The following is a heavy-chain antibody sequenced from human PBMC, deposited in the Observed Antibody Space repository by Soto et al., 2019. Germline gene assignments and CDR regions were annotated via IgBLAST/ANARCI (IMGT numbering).Heavy chain of an antibody. CDR1: GYTLTELS. D-gene: IGHD3-3*01. CDR3: ARVDVLRFLEWLI. CDR2: ISAYNGNT. V-gene: IGHV1-18*01. Sequence: ASVKVSCKVSGYTLTELSMHWVRQAPGQGLEWMGWISAYNGNTNYAQNLQGRVTMTTDTSTSTAYMELRSLRSDDTAVYYCARVDVLRFLEWLIWGQGTLVTVSS. J-gene: IGHJ4*02.